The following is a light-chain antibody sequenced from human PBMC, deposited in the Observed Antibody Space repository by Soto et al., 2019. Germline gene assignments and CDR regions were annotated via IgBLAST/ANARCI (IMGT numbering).Light chain of an antibody. Sequence: DIVLTQSPATLSLSPGERVTLSCRASQGISNYLAWYQQKPGKAPKLLIYDASNLPTGVPARFSGSGFATDFTLTISSLEPEDFASYYCQQRCSWPMTFGQGTKVDIK. CDR1: QGISNY. CDR3: QQRCSWPMT. V-gene: IGKV3-11*01. CDR2: DAS. J-gene: IGKJ1*01.